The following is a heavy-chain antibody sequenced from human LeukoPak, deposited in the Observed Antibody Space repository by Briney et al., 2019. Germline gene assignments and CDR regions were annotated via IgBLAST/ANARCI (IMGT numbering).Heavy chain of an antibody. Sequence: SETLSLTCAVYGGSFSGYYWSWIRQPPGKGLEWIGEINHSGSTNYNPSLKSRVTISVDTSKNQFSLKLSSVTAADTAVYFCARGPLAGGIDYWGQGTLVTVSS. J-gene: IGHJ4*02. CDR3: ARGPLAGGIDY. D-gene: IGHD1-1*01. CDR1: GGSFSGYY. CDR2: INHSGST. V-gene: IGHV4-34*01.